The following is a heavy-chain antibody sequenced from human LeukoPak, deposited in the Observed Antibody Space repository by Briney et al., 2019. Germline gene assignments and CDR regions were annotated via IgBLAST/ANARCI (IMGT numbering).Heavy chain of an antibody. CDR1: GFTFSTYA. CDR3: ARSSAVVGATTLDY. J-gene: IGHJ4*02. Sequence: GGSLRLSCAASGFTFSTYAMHWVRQAPEKGLEYISSISSNGGSTYYANSVKGRFTISRDNSKNTLFLQVGSLRAEDMAVYYCARSSAVVGATTLDYWGQGTLVTVSS. CDR2: ISSNGGST. D-gene: IGHD1-26*01. V-gene: IGHV3-64*01.